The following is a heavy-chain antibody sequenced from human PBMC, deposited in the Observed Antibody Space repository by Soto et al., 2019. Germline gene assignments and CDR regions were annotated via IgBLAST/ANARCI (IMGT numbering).Heavy chain of an antibody. V-gene: IGHV4-39*01. D-gene: IGHD2-15*01. Sequence: QLQLQESGPGLVKPSETLSLTCTVSGGSISSSSYYWGWIRQPPGKGLEWIGSIYYSGSTYYNPSLKSRVTISVDTSKNQFSLKLSSVTAADTAVYYCARFVVVVAATPRGFDYWGQGTLVTVSS. J-gene: IGHJ4*02. CDR3: ARFVVVVAATPRGFDY. CDR2: IYYSGST. CDR1: GGSISSSSYY.